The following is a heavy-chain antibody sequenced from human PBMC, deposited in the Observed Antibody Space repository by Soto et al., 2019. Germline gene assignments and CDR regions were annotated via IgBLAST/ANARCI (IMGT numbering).Heavy chain of an antibody. D-gene: IGHD2-21*01. Sequence: GESRKISCKASGYTFSTYWIGWVRQMPGRGLEWMGFIYPGDSDTSYSPSFQGQVTISADKSTSTVYLQWSSLKASDTAMYYCARQKLWMATRNTDSFDIWGQATMVTVSS. CDR1: GYTFSTYW. CDR3: ARQKLWMATRNTDSFDI. J-gene: IGHJ3*02. CDR2: IYPGDSDT. V-gene: IGHV5-51*01.